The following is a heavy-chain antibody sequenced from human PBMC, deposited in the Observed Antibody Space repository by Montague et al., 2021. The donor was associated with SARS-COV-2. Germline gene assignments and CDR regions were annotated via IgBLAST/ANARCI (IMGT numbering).Heavy chain of an antibody. CDR1: GGSISSYY. V-gene: IGHV4-59*01. CDR3: ARGSHYYDSSGYYFDY. D-gene: IGHD3-22*01. J-gene: IGHJ4*02. CDR2: IYYSGST. Sequence: SETLSLTCTVSGGSISSYYWSWIRQPPGKGLEWIGYIYYSGSTNYNPSLKSRVTISVDTSKNQFSLKLSSVTAVDTAVYYCARGSHYYDSSGYYFDYWGQGTLVTVSS.